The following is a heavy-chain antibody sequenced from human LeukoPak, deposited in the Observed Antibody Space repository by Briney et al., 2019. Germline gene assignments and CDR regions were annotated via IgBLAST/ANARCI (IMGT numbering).Heavy chain of an antibody. CDR2: ISNNGNT. CDR3: ARGYYDASGYSFYHYYYYLDV. J-gene: IGHJ6*03. Sequence: SETLSLTCNVSGGSISGYYWSWIRQPPGKGLEWIGYISNNGNTNYNPSLKNRVTLSEDTSKNHLSLKLRSVTAADTALYYCARGYYDASGYSFYHYYYYLDVWGKGTTVTVSS. V-gene: IGHV4-59*01. D-gene: IGHD3-22*01. CDR1: GGSISGYY.